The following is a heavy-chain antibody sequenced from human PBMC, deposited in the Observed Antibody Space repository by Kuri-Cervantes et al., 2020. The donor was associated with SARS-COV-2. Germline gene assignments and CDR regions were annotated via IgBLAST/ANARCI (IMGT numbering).Heavy chain of an antibody. Sequence: ASVKVSCKASGYTFTGYYMHWVRQAPGQGLEWMGWINPNSGGTNYAQKFQGRVTMTRDTSISTAYMELGRLRSDDTAVYYCASSGITGTLTGFDYWGQGTLVTDSS. CDR1: GYTFTGYY. CDR2: INPNSGGT. D-gene: IGHD1/OR15-1a*01. J-gene: IGHJ4*02. CDR3: ASSGITGTLTGFDY. V-gene: IGHV1-2*02.